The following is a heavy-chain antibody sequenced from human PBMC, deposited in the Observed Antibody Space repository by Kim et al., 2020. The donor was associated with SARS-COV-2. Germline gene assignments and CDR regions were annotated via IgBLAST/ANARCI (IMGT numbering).Heavy chain of an antibody. CDR1: GFTFGSNW. J-gene: IGHJ4*02. Sequence: GGSLRLSCAASGFTFGSNWMSWVRQAPGKGLEWVANIKEDGSEKHYVDSVKGRFTISRDNGKNSLYLQMNSLRADDTAVYYCTRDGGGLIKGWEDWGRGT. D-gene: IGHD3-10*01. V-gene: IGHV3-7*01. CDR3: TRDGGGLIKGWED. CDR2: IKEDGSEK.